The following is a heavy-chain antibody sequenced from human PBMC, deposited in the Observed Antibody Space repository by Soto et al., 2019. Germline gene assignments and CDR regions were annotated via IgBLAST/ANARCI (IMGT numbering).Heavy chain of an antibody. CDR1: GFTFSSYG. CDR3: AKDHTHRAYFAY. D-gene: IGHD3-10*01. J-gene: IGHJ4*02. Sequence: GGSLRLSCAASGFTFSSYGIHWVRQAPGKGLEWVAVISYDGSNKYYADSVKGRFTISSDNSKNTLYLQMNSLRAEDTAVYYCAKDHTHRAYFAYWGQGILVTVSS. CDR2: ISYDGSNK. V-gene: IGHV3-30*18.